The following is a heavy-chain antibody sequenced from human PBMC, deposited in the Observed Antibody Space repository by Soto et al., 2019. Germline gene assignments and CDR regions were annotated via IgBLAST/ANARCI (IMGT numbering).Heavy chain of an antibody. CDR2: INAGNGNT. Sequence: ASVKVSCKASGYTFTSYAMHWVRQAPGQRLEWMGWINAGNGNTKYSQKFQGRVTITRDTSASTAYMELSSLRSEDTAVYYCARGLLQWLRFVQPEYYFDYWGQGTLVTVSS. V-gene: IGHV1-3*01. J-gene: IGHJ4*02. D-gene: IGHD5-12*01. CDR1: GYTFTSYA. CDR3: ARGLLQWLRFVQPEYYFDY.